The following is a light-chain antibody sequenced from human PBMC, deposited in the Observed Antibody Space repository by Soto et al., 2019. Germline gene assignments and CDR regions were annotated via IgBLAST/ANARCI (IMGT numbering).Light chain of an antibody. CDR3: QQASTFPFT. V-gene: IGKV1D-12*01. CDR2: GAS. J-gene: IGKJ3*01. Sequence: DIQMTQSPSSVSASVGDRVTITCRASQDIGTYLAWYQQKPGKAPNLLIYGASNLQSGVPSRFSGSGSGTDFTLTISSLQPEDFATYYCQQASTFPFTFGPGTKVDIK. CDR1: QDIGTY.